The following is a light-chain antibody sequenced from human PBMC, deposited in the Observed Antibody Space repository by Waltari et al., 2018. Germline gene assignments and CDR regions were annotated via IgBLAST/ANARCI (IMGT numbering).Light chain of an antibody. V-gene: IGLV2-23*02. CDR2: EVS. Sequence: QSALTQPASVSGSPGQSITISCTGTSSDVGSYNLVSWYRQHPGKAPKLLIYEVSKRPSGVSTRFSRSKSGNAASLTISGLQAEDEADYYCCSYAGSSTPYVFGTGTKVTVL. CDR3: CSYAGSSTPYV. J-gene: IGLJ1*01. CDR1: SSDVGSYNL.